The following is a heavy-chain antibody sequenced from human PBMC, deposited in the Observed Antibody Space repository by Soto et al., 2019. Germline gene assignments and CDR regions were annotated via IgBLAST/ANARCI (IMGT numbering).Heavy chain of an antibody. CDR3: AIRLGCRNGYFTAAMDV. CDR2: FYYTGSP. CDR1: GDSMTRGSYY. D-gene: IGHD3-9*01. J-gene: IGHJ6*03. Sequence: SETLSLTCVVSGDSMTRGSYYWAWIRQPPGKWLEWFGSFYYTGSPIYNPSLKSRVTVSADTSNNLFSLRLTSVTAADTAVYYCAIRLGCRNGYFTAAMDVWGKGTTVTVSS. V-gene: IGHV4-39*02.